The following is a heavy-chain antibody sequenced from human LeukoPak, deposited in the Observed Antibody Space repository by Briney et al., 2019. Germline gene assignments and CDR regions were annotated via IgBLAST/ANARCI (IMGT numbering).Heavy chain of an antibody. CDR2: INSDGSST. V-gene: IGHV3-74*01. CDR1: GFTFSSYW. Sequence: GGSLRLPCAASGFTFSSYWMHRVRQAPGKGLVWVSRINSDGSSTSYADSVKGRFTISRDNAKNTLYLQMNSLRAEDTAVYYCARSTGWFGQGYFDYWGQGTLVTVSS. CDR3: ARSTGWFGQGYFDY. J-gene: IGHJ4*02. D-gene: IGHD3-10*01.